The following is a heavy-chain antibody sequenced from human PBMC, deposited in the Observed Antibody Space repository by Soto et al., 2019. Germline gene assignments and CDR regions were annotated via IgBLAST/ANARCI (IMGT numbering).Heavy chain of an antibody. CDR3: ARDRGLPSTRGGADY. V-gene: IGHV1-69*13. J-gene: IGHJ4*02. D-gene: IGHD3-10*01. CDR2: IIPIFGTA. CDR1: GGTFSSYA. Sequence: ASVKVSCKASGGTFSSYAISWVRQAPGQGLEWMGGIIPIFGTANYAQKFQGRVTITADESTSTAYMELSSLRSEDTAVYYCARDRGLPSTRGGADYWGQGTLVTVSS.